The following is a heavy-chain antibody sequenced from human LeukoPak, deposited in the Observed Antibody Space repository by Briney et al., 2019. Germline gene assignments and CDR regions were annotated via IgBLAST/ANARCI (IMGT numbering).Heavy chain of an antibody. V-gene: IGHV1-69*05. D-gene: IGHD3-10*01. CDR1: GGTFSSYA. CDR3: AREKTLYYYGSGSQGDY. Sequence: SVKVSCTASGGTFSSYAISWVRQAPGQGLEWMGGIIPIFGTANYAQKLQGRVTMTTDTSTSTAYMELRSLRSDDTAVYYCAREKTLYYYGSGSQGDYWGQGTLVTVSS. CDR2: IIPIFGTA. J-gene: IGHJ4*02.